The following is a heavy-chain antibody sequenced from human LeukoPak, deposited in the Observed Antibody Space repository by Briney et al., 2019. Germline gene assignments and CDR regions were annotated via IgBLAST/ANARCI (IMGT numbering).Heavy chain of an antibody. J-gene: IGHJ4*02. CDR3: ARDQGLLVVAGRFGY. Sequence: PGGSLRLSCAASGFTFSSYSMNWVRQAPGKGLEGVSSISSSNSYIYNADSVKGRFTISRDNAKNSLYLQMNSLRAEDTAVYYCARDQGLLVVAGRFGYWGQGTLVTVSS. CDR1: GFTFSSYS. D-gene: IGHD6-19*01. CDR2: ISSSNSYI. V-gene: IGHV3-21*01.